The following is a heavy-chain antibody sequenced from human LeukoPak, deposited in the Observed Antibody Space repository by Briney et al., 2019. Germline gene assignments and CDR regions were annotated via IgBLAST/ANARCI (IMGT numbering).Heavy chain of an antibody. D-gene: IGHD3-22*01. J-gene: IGHJ6*02. CDR1: GGSVSSSSYY. CDR3: ARAGDSSGFHYYYYGMDV. Sequence: SETLSLTCTVSGGSVSSSSYYWGWIRQPPGKGLEWIGYIYYSGSTNYNPSLKSRVTISVDTSRTQFSLKLSSVTAADTAVYYCARAGDSSGFHYYYYGMDVWGQGTTVTVSS. V-gene: IGHV4-61*01. CDR2: IYYSGST.